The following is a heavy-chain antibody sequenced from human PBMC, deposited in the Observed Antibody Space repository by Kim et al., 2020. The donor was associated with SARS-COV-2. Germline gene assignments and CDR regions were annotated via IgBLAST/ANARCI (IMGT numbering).Heavy chain of an antibody. CDR1: GYTFTSYG. CDR2: ISAYNGNT. CDR3: ARWGITMIVVDRFDY. Sequence: ASVKVSCKASGYTFTSYGISWVRQAPGQGLEWMGWISAYNGNTNYAQKLQGRVTMTTDTSTSTAYMELRSLRSDDTAVYYCARWGITMIVVDRFDYWGQGTLVTVSS. D-gene: IGHD3-22*01. V-gene: IGHV1-18*01. J-gene: IGHJ4*02.